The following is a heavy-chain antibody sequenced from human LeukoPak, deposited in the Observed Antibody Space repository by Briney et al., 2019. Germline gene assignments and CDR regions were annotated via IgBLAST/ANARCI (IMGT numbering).Heavy chain of an antibody. Sequence: GGSLRLSCAASGLIFSSYSMNWVRQAPGKGLEWVSSITDSGTGTCYADSVKGRFTMSRDNSKNTLYLQMNSLRAEVTAVYYCAKNLLGSESFSWYFDLWGRGTLVTVSS. CDR2: ITDSGTGT. D-gene: IGHD1-26*01. J-gene: IGHJ2*01. CDR3: AKNLLGSESFSWYFDL. V-gene: IGHV3-23*01. CDR1: GLIFSSYS.